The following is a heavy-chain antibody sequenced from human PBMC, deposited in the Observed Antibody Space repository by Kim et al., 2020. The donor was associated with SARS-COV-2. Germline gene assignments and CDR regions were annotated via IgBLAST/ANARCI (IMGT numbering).Heavy chain of an antibody. CDR1: GFTFSSYA. CDR3: AREDCSSTSCPADY. J-gene: IGHJ4*02. CDR2: ISYDGSNK. V-gene: IGHV3-30*04. D-gene: IGHD2-2*01. Sequence: GGSLRLSCAASGFTFSSYAMHWVRQAPGKGLEWVAVISYDGSNKYYADSVKGRFTISRDNSKNTLYLQMNSLRAEDTAVYYCAREDCSSTSCPADYWGQG.